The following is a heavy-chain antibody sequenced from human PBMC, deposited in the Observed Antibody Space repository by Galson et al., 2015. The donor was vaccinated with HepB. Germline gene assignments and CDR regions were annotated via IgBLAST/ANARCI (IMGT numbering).Heavy chain of an antibody. Sequence: SLRLSCAASGFTFSSYGMHWVRQAPGKGLEWVAVIWYDGSNKYYADSVKGRFTISRDNSKNTLYLQMNSLRAEDTAVYYCARADGRDGYNWFDYWGQGTLVTVSS. CDR3: ARADGRDGYNWFDY. J-gene: IGHJ4*02. V-gene: IGHV3-33*01. CDR2: IWYDGSNK. CDR1: GFTFSSYG. D-gene: IGHD5-24*01.